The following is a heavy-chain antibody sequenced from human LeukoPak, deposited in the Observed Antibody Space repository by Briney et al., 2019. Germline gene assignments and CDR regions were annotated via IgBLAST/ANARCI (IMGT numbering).Heavy chain of an antibody. CDR3: ARGPYIVLMVYANIRGNWFDP. CDR2: INPNSGGT. V-gene: IGHV1-2*02. CDR1: GYTFTDYY. J-gene: IGHJ5*02. Sequence: ASVKVSCKASGYTFTDYYLHWVRQAPGQGLEWMGWINPNSGGTNYAQKFQGSVTMTRDTSISTAYMELSRLRSDDTAVYYCARGPYIVLMVYANIRGNWFDPWGQGTLVTVSS. D-gene: IGHD2-8*01.